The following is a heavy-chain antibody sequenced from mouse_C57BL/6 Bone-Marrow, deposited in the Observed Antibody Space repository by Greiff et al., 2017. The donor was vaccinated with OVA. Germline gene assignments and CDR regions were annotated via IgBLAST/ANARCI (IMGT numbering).Heavy chain of an antibody. J-gene: IGHJ2*01. D-gene: IGHD1-1*01. CDR1: GYSFTGYF. CDR3: ARNYYGSSYDYFDY. V-gene: IGHV1-20*01. CDR2: INPYNGDT. Sequence: EVKLQQSGPELVKPGDSVKISCKASGYSFTGYFMNWVMQSHGKSLEWIGRINPYNGDTFYNQKFKGKATLTVDKSSSTAHMELRSLTSEDSAVYYCARNYYGSSYDYFDYWGQGTTLTVSS.